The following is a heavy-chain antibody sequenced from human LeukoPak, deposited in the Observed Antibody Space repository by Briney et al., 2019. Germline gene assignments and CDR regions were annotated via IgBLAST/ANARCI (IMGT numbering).Heavy chain of an antibody. D-gene: IGHD2-2*01. CDR3: ARGDIVVVPGGFDR. J-gene: IGHJ5*02. Sequence: SETLSLTCTVSGGSISSYYWSWIRQPPGKGLEWLGYIYYSGSTNYNRSLKRRVTISVDTSKNQFSLKLSSVTAADTAVYYCARGDIVVVPGGFDRWGQGTLVTVSS. CDR1: GGSISSYY. V-gene: IGHV4-59*12. CDR2: IYYSGST.